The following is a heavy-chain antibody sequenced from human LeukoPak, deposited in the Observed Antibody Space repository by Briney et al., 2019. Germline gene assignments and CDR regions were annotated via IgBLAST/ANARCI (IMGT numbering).Heavy chain of an antibody. J-gene: IGHJ5*02. CDR1: GYSFTSYW. CDR3: ARQRFVVTEWLLQTYNWFDP. D-gene: IGHD5-12*01. Sequence: GESLKISCKGSGYSFTSYWIGWVRQMPGKGLEWMGIIYPGDSDTRYSPSFQGQVTISADKSISTAYLQWSSLKASDTAMYYCARQRFVVTEWLLQTYNWFDPWGQGTLVTVSS. CDR2: IYPGDSDT. V-gene: IGHV5-51*01.